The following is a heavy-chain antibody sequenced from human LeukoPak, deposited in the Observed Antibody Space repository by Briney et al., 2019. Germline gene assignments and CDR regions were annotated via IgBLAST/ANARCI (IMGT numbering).Heavy chain of an antibody. D-gene: IGHD3-9*01. Sequence: SETLSLTCTVSGGSISGYYWSWIRQPAGKGLEWIGRIYTGGSTNYHPSLKSRVTISVDTSKNQFSLKLSSVTAADTAMYYCARAPSDYDILTGYYLYYFDYWGQGTLVTVSS. CDR1: GGSISGYY. CDR2: IYTGGST. V-gene: IGHV4-4*07. J-gene: IGHJ4*02. CDR3: ARAPSDYDILTGYYLYYFDY.